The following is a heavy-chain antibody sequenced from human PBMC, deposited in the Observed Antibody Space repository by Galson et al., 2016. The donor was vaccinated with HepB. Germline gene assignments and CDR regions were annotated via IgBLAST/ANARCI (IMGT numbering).Heavy chain of an antibody. V-gene: IGHV3-33*01. CDR2: IWYDASNK. CDR3: AIDPSHWIENPFAL. J-gene: IGHJ4*02. Sequence: SLRLSCAASGFNFRSFGMHWVRQAPGKGLEWVAVIWYDASNKYYADSVKGRFTISRDNSKNTLSLQMNSLRAEDTATYYCAIDPSHWIENPFALWGQGTLVTVSS. CDR1: GFNFRSFG. D-gene: IGHD2-2*03.